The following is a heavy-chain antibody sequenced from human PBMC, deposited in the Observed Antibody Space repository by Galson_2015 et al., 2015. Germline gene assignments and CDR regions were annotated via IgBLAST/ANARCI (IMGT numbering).Heavy chain of an antibody. J-gene: IGHJ4*02. CDR3: ARGLQPYYYDSSGYHDY. Sequence: SVKVSCKASGYTFTSYDINWVRQATGQGLEWMGWMNPNSGNTGYAQKFQGRVTMTRNTSISTAYMELSSLRSEDTAVYYCARGLQPYYYDSSGYHDYWGQGTLVTVSS. V-gene: IGHV1-8*01. CDR2: MNPNSGNT. D-gene: IGHD3-22*01. CDR1: GYTFTSYD.